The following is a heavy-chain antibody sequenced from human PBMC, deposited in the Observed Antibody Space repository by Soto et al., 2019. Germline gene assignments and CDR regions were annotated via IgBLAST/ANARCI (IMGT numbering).Heavy chain of an antibody. CDR1: GFTFSSYA. CDR3: AKDQYIVPAALGWFDP. V-gene: IGHV3-23*01. D-gene: IGHD2-2*01. J-gene: IGHJ5*02. Sequence: EVQLLESGGGLVQPGGSLRLSCAASGFTFSSYAMSWVRQAPGKGLEWVSAISGSGGSTYYADSVKGRFTISRDNSKNTRYLQMNSLRAEDTAVYYCAKDQYIVPAALGWFDPWGQGTLVTVSS. CDR2: ISGSGGST.